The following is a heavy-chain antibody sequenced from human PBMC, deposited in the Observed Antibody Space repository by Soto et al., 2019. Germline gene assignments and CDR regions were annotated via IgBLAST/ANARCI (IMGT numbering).Heavy chain of an antibody. Sequence: GGSLRLSCAASQFIFSDYAMHWVRQAPGRGLEWVAGISHDGIVQFHTDSVKGRFIISRDNSKNTLFLQMNSLRPDDTAKYYCVKEVNVHGGPWYFHHWGQGTLVTVSS. CDR2: ISHDGIVQ. V-gene: IGHV3-30*18. CDR3: VKEVNVHGGPWYFHH. J-gene: IGHJ1*01. CDR1: QFIFSDYA. D-gene: IGHD6-13*01.